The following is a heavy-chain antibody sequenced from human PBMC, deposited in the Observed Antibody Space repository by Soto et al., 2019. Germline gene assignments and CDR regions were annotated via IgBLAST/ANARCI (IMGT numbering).Heavy chain of an antibody. D-gene: IGHD3-3*01. CDR1: GDSVSSNSAA. Sequence: SQTLSLTCAISGDSVSSNSAAWNWIRQSPSRGLEWLGRTYYRSKWYNDYAVSVKSRITINPDTSKNQFSLQLNSVTPEDTAVYYCARGIVVRLSYYYGMDVWGQGTTVTVSS. J-gene: IGHJ6*02. CDR3: ARGIVVRLSYYYGMDV. CDR2: TYYRSKWYN. V-gene: IGHV6-1*01.